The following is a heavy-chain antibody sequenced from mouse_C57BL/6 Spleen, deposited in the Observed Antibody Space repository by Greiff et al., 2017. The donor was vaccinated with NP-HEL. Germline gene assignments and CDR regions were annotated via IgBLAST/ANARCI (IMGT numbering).Heavy chain of an antibody. D-gene: IGHD2-5*01. CDR2: INPNNGGT. CDR1: GYTFTDYN. V-gene: IGHV1-22*01. Sequence: EVHLVESGPELVKPGASVKMSCKASGYTFTDYNMHWVKQSHGKSLEWIGYINPNNGGTSYNQKFKGKATLTVNKSSSTAYMELRSLTSEDSAVYYCASLFYYSNYRFDYWGQGTTLTVSS. CDR3: ASLFYYSNYRFDY. J-gene: IGHJ2*01.